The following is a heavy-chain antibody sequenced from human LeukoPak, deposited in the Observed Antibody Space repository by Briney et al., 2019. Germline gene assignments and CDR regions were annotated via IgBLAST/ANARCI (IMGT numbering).Heavy chain of an antibody. V-gene: IGHV4-34*01. J-gene: IGHJ5*02. D-gene: IGHD3-10*01. CDR1: GGSLSGYY. CDR3: ARVARFGELFPNWFDP. CDR2: INHSGST. Sequence: KPSETLSLTCAVYGGSLSGYYWSWIRQPAGKGLEWIGEINHSGSTNYNPSLKSRVTISVDTSKNQFSLKLSSVTAADTAVYYSARVARFGELFPNWFDPWGQGTLVTVSS.